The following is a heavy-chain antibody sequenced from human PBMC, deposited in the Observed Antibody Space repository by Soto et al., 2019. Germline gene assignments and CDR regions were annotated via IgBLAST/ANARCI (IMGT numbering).Heavy chain of an antibody. Sequence: GGSLRLSCAASGFTFSSYSMNWVRQAPGKGLEWVSYISSSSSTIYYADSVKGRFTISRDNAKNSLYLQMNSLRAEDTAVYYCARDRVVVVAATVYDAYYMDVWGKGTTVTV. CDR3: ARDRVVVVAATVYDAYYMDV. V-gene: IGHV3-48*01. CDR2: ISSSSSTI. CDR1: GFTFSSYS. J-gene: IGHJ6*03. D-gene: IGHD2-15*01.